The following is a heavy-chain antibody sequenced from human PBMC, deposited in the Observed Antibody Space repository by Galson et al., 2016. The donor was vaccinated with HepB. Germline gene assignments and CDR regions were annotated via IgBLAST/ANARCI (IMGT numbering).Heavy chain of an antibody. D-gene: IGHD3-10*01. J-gene: IGHJ4*02. CDR2: IGGNGSPT. CDR1: GFTFYNYA. Sequence: SLRLSCAASGFTFYNYAMDWVRQAPEGGLEWVAAIGGNGSPTYYADSVRGRFSISRDNSKNTLYLQMNSLRAEDTALYYCARGGGHGFFDYWGQGTQVTVSS. V-gene: IGHV3-23*01. CDR3: ARGGGHGFFDY.